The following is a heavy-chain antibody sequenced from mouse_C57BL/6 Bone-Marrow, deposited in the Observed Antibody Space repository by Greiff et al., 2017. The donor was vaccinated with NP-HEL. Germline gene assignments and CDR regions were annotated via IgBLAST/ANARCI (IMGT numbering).Heavy chain of an antibody. CDR1: GFTFSDYY. CDR2: ISNGGGST. J-gene: IGHJ3*01. CDR3: ARPIYYCGSSPFAY. Sequence: EVKVVESGGGLVQPGGSLKLSCAASGFTFSDYYMYWVRQTPEKRLEWVAYISNGGGSTYYPDTVKGRFTISRDNAKNTLYLQMSRLKSEDTAMYYCARPIYYCGSSPFAYWGKGTLVTVSA. D-gene: IGHD1-1*01. V-gene: IGHV5-12*01.